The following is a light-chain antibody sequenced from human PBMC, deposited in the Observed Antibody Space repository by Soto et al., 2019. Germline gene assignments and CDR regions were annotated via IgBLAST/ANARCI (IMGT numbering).Light chain of an antibody. CDR2: GAS. CDR3: QQYNKWPLT. V-gene: IGKV3D-15*01. J-gene: IGKJ4*01. Sequence: EIVMTQSPATLSVSPGERATLSCRASQSVSSNLAWYQQNPGQAPRLLIYGASTRATGIPARFSGSWSGTEFTLTISSLQSEDCAVYYCQQYNKWPLTFGGGTKVEIK. CDR1: QSVSSN.